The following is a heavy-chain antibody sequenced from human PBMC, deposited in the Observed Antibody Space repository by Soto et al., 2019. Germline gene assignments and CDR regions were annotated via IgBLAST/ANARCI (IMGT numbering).Heavy chain of an antibody. D-gene: IGHD1-26*01. CDR1: GYSFTSYW. CDR2: IDPSDSYT. V-gene: IGHV5-10-1*01. Sequence: GESLKISCKGSGYSFTSYWISWVRQMPGKGLEWMGRIDPSDSYTNYSPSFQGHVTISADKSISTAYLQWSSLKASDTAMYYCARPSSGSNLEGDRGGDYWGQGTLVTVSS. J-gene: IGHJ4*02. CDR3: ARPSSGSNLEGDRGGDY.